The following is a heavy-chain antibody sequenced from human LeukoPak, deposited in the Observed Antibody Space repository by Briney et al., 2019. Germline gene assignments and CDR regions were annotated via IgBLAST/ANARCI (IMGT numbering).Heavy chain of an antibody. CDR3: ARSLRTYYDILTGHNWFDP. J-gene: IGHJ5*02. D-gene: IGHD3-9*01. Sequence: ASVKVSCKASGYTLTSYAMSWVRQAPGQGLEWMGWINTNTGNPTYAQGFTGRFVFSLDTSVSTAYLQISSLKAEDTAVYYCARSLRTYYDILTGHNWFDPWGQGTLVTVSS. CDR1: GYTLTSYA. V-gene: IGHV7-4-1*02. CDR2: INTNTGNP.